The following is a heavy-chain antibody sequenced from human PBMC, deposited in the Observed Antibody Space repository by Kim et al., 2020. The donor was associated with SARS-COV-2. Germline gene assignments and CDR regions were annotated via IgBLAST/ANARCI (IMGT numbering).Heavy chain of an antibody. Sequence: GGSLRLSCAASGFTFSDHYMDWVRPAPGKGLEWVGRTRNKANSYTTEYAASVKGRFTISRDDSKNSLYLQMNSLKTEDTAVYYCARGGSSFDYWGQGTLVTVSS. CDR1: GFTFSDHY. CDR3: ARGGSSFDY. J-gene: IGHJ4*02. D-gene: IGHD1-26*01. V-gene: IGHV3-72*01. CDR2: TRNKANSYTT.